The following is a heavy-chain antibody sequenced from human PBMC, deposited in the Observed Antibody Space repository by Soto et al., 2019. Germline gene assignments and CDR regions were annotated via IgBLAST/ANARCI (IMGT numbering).Heavy chain of an antibody. V-gene: IGHV4-34*01. D-gene: IGHD5-18*01. Sequence: SETLSLTCAVYGGSFSGYYWSWIRQPPGKGLEWIGEINHSGSTNYNPSLKSRVTISVDTSKNQFSLKLSSVTAADTAVYYCARRVTFSYSYSGMDAGGKGTTVTFP. CDR1: GGSFSGYY. CDR3: ARRVTFSYSYSGMDA. J-gene: IGHJ6*04. CDR2: INHSGST.